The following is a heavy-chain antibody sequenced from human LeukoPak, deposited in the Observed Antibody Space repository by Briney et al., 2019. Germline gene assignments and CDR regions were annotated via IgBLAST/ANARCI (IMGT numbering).Heavy chain of an antibody. CDR1: GASISDYY. Sequence: SETLSLTCTVSGASISDYYWSWIRQPAGKGLEWIGRIYTSGATNYSTSLKGRVTMSVDTSKDQLSLKLTSVTAADTAVYYCARDDVDTAIVTIQYWGQGSLVTVSS. CDR2: IYTSGAT. D-gene: IGHD5-18*01. CDR3: ARDDVDTAIVTIQY. V-gene: IGHV4-4*07. J-gene: IGHJ4*02.